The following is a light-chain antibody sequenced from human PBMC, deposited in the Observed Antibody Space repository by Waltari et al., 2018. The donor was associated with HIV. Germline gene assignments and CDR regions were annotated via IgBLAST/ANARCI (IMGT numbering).Light chain of an antibody. Sequence: DIQLTQSASFLSASVGDRVIITCRASQVISNYLSWSQQKPGKAPQLLIYLASTLQSGVPSRFSGSISGTEFSLTISSLQPEDFATYYCQQLNYYPHTFGQGTKLEIK. J-gene: IGKJ2*01. CDR3: QQLNYYPHT. CDR1: QVISNY. CDR2: LAS. V-gene: IGKV1-9*01.